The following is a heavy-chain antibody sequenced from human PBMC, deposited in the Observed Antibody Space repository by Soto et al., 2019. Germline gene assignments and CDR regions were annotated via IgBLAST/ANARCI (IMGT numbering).Heavy chain of an antibody. J-gene: IGHJ4*02. CDR2: ISWNSGSI. V-gene: IGHV3-9*01. CDR3: AKGNIGELDY. D-gene: IGHD3-10*01. CDR1: GFTFSSYG. Sequence: PGGSLRLSCAASGFTFSSYGMHWVRQAPGKGLEWVSGISWNSGSIGYADSVKGRFTISRDNAKNSLYLQMNSLRAEDTALYYCAKGNIGELDYWGQGTLVTVSS.